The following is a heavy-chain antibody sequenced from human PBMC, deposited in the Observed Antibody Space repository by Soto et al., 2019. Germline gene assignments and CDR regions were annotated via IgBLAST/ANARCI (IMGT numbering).Heavy chain of an antibody. CDR2: ISYDGSNK. CDR3: ARDRIDSYDSSGYSYYYYYYGMDV. D-gene: IGHD3-22*01. CDR1: GFTFSSYA. J-gene: IGHJ6*02. V-gene: IGHV3-30-3*01. Sequence: GGSLRLSCAASGFTFSSYAMHWVRQAPGKGLEWVAVISYDGSNKYYADSVKGRFTISRDNSKNTLYLQMNSLRAEDTTVYYCARDRIDSYDSSGYSYYYYYYGMDVWGQGTTVTVSS.